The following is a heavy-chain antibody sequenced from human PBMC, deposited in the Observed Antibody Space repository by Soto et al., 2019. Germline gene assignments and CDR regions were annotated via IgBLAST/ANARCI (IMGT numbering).Heavy chain of an antibody. Sequence: SGPTLVNHTETLTLTCTVSGFSLTNAKIGVSWIRQPPGKALEWLAHIFSNDEKSYSTSVKSRFTISKDTSKSQVVLTMTNMDPVDTATYYCARYIVGGSGSRNPYYGMNVWGQGTTVTVSS. D-gene: IGHD1-26*01. CDR2: IFSNDEK. CDR3: ARYIVGGSGSRNPYYGMNV. V-gene: IGHV2-26*01. CDR1: GFSLTNAKIG. J-gene: IGHJ6*02.